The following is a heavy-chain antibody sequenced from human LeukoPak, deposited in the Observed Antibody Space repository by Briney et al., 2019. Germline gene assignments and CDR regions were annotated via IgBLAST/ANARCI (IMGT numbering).Heavy chain of an antibody. D-gene: IGHD5-18*01. J-gene: IGHJ4*02. V-gene: IGHV4-39*01. CDR3: ARPPTGGYSYVSPFDY. CDR1: CGSISSSSYY. Sequence: SETLSLTCTVSCGSISSSSYYWGWIRQPPGKGLEWMGSIYYSGSTHYNPSVKSRVTISVDRSKNQFSLKLSSVTAADMAVYYCARPPTGGYSYVSPFDYWGQGTLVSVSS. CDR2: IYYSGST.